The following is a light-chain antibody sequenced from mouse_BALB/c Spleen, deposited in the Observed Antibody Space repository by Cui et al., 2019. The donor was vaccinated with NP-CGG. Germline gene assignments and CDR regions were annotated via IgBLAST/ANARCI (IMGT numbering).Light chain of an antibody. CDR3: ALWYSNHWV. CDR2: GTN. Sequence: QAVLIQESALTTSPGETVTLTCRASTGAVTTYNYANCVREKPNHLFTGLIGGTNNRVPGVPARFSGSLIGDKAALTITGAQTEDESIYFCALWYSNHWVFGGGTKLAFL. V-gene: IGLV1*01. J-gene: IGLJ1*01. CDR1: TGAVTTYNY.